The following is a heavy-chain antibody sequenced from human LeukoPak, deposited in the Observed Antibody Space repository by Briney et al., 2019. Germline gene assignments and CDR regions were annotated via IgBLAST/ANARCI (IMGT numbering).Heavy chain of an antibody. CDR1: GGSISSYY. V-gene: IGHV4-59*01. Sequence: SETLSLTCTVSGGSISSYYWSWIRQPPGKGLEWIGYIYYSGSTNYNPSLRSRVTISVDMSKNQFALKLSSVTAADTAVYYCATSYGSGSYYPGGYFDYWGQGTLVTVSS. CDR3: ATSYGSGSYYPGGYFDY. J-gene: IGHJ4*02. CDR2: IYYSGST. D-gene: IGHD3-10*01.